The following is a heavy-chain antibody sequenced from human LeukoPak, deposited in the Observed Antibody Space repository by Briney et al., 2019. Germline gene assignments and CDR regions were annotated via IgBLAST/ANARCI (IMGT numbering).Heavy chain of an antibody. J-gene: IGHJ4*02. Sequence: PGGSLRLSCAASGFTVSSNYMSWVRQAPGKGLEWVSVIYSGGSTYYADSVKGRFTISRDNSKNTLYLQMNSLRAEDTAVYYCARGSFLITFGGLIVWGQGTLVTVSS. CDR3: ARGSFLITFGGLIV. V-gene: IGHV3-66*01. CDR2: IYSGGST. D-gene: IGHD3-16*02. CDR1: GFTVSSNY.